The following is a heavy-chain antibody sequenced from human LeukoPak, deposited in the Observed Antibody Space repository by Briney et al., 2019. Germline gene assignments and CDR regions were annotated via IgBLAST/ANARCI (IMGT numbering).Heavy chain of an antibody. CDR1: GFTFSSYW. CDR2: ISSSSSYI. D-gene: IGHD1-1*01. J-gene: IGHJ4*02. CDR3: ARDKRYNWNDWGPMY. V-gene: IGHV3-21*01. Sequence: GGSLRLSCAASGFTFSSYWMHWVRQAPGKGLEWVSSISSSSSYIYYADSVKGRFTISRDNAKNSLYLQMNSLRAEDTAVYYCARDKRYNWNDWGPMYWGQGTLVTVSS.